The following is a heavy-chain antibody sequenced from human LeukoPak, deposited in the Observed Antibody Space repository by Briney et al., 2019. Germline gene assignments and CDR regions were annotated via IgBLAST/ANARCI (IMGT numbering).Heavy chain of an antibody. J-gene: IGHJ3*02. V-gene: IGHV4-39*01. CDR3: ARNPVPGVAAADSFDI. CDR1: GGSISSSSYY. CDR2: IYYSGTT. D-gene: IGHD6-13*01. Sequence: SETLSLTCTVSGGSISSSSYYWGWIRQPPGKGLEWIGSIYYSGTTNYNPSLKSRVTISIDTSKNQLSLKLSSVTAADTAVFYCARNPVPGVAAADSFDIWGQGTMVTVSS.